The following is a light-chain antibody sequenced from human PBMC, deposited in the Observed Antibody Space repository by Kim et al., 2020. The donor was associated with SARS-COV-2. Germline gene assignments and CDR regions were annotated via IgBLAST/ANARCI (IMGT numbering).Light chain of an antibody. J-gene: IGLJ3*02. Sequence: GQRVTISCSGSTSNIGRSNVNWYQQLPGTAPKLLIYYDNQRPSGVPDRFSGSKSGTSASLAISGLQAEDEADYYCATWDDGLRGRMFGGGTQLTVL. CDR1: TSNIGRSN. CDR2: YDN. CDR3: ATWDDGLRGRM. V-gene: IGLV1-44*01.